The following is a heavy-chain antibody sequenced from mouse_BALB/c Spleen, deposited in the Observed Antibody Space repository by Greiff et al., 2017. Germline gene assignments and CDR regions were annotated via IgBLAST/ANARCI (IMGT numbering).Heavy chain of an antibody. V-gene: IGHV1S81*02. Sequence: QVQLQQPGAELVKPGASVKLSCKASGYTFTSYWMHWVKQRPGQGLEWIGEINPSNGRTNYNEKFKSKATLTVDKSSSTAYMQLSSLTSEDSAVYYCARSWGITTAPLDYWGQGTTLTVSS. CDR2: INPSNGRT. CDR1: GYTFTSYW. CDR3: ARSWGITTAPLDY. J-gene: IGHJ2*01. D-gene: IGHD1-2*01.